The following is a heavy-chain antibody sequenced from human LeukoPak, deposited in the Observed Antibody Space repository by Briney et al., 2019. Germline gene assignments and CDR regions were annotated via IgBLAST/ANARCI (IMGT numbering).Heavy chain of an antibody. CDR3: ARGPSYSPPFDP. D-gene: IGHD2-21*01. V-gene: IGHV1-58*01. Sequence: GASVKVSCKASGFTFSNSAVQWVRQARGQRLEWIGWIVVGSGNTNYAQKFQERVTIARDVSTSTAYMELSRLRSDDTAVYYCARGPSYSPPFDPWGQGTLVTVSS. J-gene: IGHJ5*02. CDR2: IVVGSGNT. CDR1: GFTFSNSA.